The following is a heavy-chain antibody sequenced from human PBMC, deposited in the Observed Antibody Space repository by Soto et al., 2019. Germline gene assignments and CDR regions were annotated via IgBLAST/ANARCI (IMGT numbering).Heavy chain of an antibody. CDR2: IIPIFGTP. D-gene: IGHD3-10*01. Sequence: QVXXXQSGXXXKKPGSSVXXXXXXSGGXXXTYAISWLRQAPGQGLEWMGGIIPIFGTPNYAQRFQGRVTITADESTSTAYMELSRLRSEDTAVYYCARDRDDYGSGNYYNRIDFWGQGTLVTVSS. V-gene: IGHV1-69*01. J-gene: IGHJ4*02. CDR3: ARDRDDYGSGNYYNRIDF. CDR1: GGXXXTYA.